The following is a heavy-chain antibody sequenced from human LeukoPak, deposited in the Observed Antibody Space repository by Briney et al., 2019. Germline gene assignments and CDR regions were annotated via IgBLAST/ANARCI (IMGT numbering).Heavy chain of an antibody. D-gene: IGHD1-26*01. CDR1: GGSISSSSYY. CDR2: IYYSGST. J-gene: IGHJ4*02. CDR3: ASTSASSGSYGLFDY. V-gene: IGHV4-39*07. Sequence: SETLSLTCTVSGGSISSSSYYWGWIRQPPGKGLEWIGSIYYSGSTYYNPSLKSRVTISVDTSKNQFSLKLSSVTAADTAVYYCASTSASSGSYGLFDYWGQGTLVTVSS.